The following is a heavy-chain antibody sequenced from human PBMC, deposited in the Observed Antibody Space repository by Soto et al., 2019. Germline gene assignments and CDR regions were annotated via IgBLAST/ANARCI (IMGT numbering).Heavy chain of an antibody. V-gene: IGHV4-31*03. Sequence: QVQLQESGPGLVKPSQTLSLTCTVSGRPVSSGGYYWTWIRQHPGRGLEWIGYIYHIGSPSYNQSVENRLTTSLSTSKNQFSLDLTSVTSADTAIYYCVRDRAMHSIGHCFHTWGHGILVTVSS. CDR1: GRPVSSGGYY. D-gene: IGHD2-2*01. CDR2: IYHIGSP. CDR3: VRDRAMHSIGHCFHT. J-gene: IGHJ5*01.